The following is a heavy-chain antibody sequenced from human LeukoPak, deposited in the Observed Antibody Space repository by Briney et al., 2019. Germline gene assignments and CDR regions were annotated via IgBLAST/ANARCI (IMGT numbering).Heavy chain of an antibody. CDR3: ARGFRGTGIDY. CDR2: ISSSSSTI. Sequence: GGSLRLSCAASVFTFSSYSMNWVRQAPGKGLEWVSCISSSSSTIYYADSVKGRFTISRDNAKNSLYLQMNSLRAEDTAVYYCARGFRGTGIDYWGQGTLVTVSS. CDR1: VFTFSSYS. J-gene: IGHJ4*02. D-gene: IGHD1-14*01. V-gene: IGHV3-48*04.